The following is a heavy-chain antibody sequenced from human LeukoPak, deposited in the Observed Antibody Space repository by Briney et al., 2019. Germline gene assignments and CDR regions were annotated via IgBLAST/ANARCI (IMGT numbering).Heavy chain of an antibody. V-gene: IGHV3-66*01. CDR1: GFTVSSNY. J-gene: IGHJ4*02. Sequence: GGSLRLSCAASGFTVSSNYMSWVRQAPGKGLEWVSVIYSGGSTYYADSVRGRFTISRDNSKNTLYLQMNSLRAEDTAVYYCVAVNFDYWGQGTLVTVSS. CDR3: VAVNFDY. CDR2: IYSGGST. D-gene: IGHD6-19*01.